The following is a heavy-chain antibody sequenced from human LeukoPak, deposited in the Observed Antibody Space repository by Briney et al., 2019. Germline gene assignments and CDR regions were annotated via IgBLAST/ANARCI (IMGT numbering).Heavy chain of an antibody. CDR1: GYTFTGYY. V-gene: IGHV1-69*13. J-gene: IGHJ4*02. CDR2: IIPIFGTA. CDR3: ATTYSLEFDY. Sequence: GASVKVSCKASGYTFTGYYMHWVRQAPGQGLEWMGGIIPIFGTANYAQKFQGRVTITADVSTSTAYMELSSLRSEDTAVYYCATTYSLEFDYWGQGTLVTVSS. D-gene: IGHD2-15*01.